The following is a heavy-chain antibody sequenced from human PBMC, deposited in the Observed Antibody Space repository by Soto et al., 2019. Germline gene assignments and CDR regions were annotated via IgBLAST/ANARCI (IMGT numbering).Heavy chain of an antibody. CDR3: ASQRYDSSGSYYYAFDI. CDR2: IYYSGST. V-gene: IGHV4-39*01. Sequence: SETLSLTCTVSGGSISSSSYYWGWIRQPPGKGLEWIGSIYYSGSTYYNPSLKSRVTISVDTSKNQFSLKLSSVTAADTAVYYCASQRYDSSGSYYYAFDIWGQGTMVTVSS. J-gene: IGHJ3*02. CDR1: GGSISSSSYY. D-gene: IGHD3-22*01.